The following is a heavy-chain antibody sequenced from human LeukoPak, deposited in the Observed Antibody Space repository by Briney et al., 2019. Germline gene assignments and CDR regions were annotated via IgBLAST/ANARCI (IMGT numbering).Heavy chain of an antibody. CDR1: GFTFTDYG. CDR3: ATRGVLGSGI. D-gene: IGHD3-10*01. CDR2: ISDSGSDT. J-gene: IGHJ4*02. V-gene: IGHV3-23*01. Sequence: QPGGSLRLSCAASGFTFTDYGMTWARQALGKGLEWVSSISDSGSDTYYADSVKGRFTISRDNSKNTVDLKMNSLRVEDTAVYYCATRGVLGSGIWGQGALVTVSS.